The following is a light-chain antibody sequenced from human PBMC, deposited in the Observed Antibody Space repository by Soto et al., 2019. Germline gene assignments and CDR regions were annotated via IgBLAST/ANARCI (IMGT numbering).Light chain of an antibody. J-gene: IGKJ1*01. V-gene: IGKV3-15*01. Sequence: EIVMTQSPATLSVSPGERATLSCRASQSVSSNLAWYQQKPGQAPSLLIYGASTRATGIPARFSGSRSGTEFNLTISSLQSEDFAVYYCQQYNNWPRTFGQGTKVEIK. CDR2: GAS. CDR1: QSVSSN. CDR3: QQYNNWPRT.